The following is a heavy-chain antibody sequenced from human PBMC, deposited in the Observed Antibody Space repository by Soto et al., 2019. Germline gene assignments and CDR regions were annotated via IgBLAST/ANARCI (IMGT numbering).Heavy chain of an antibody. Sequence: SGGSLRLSCAASGLTFSSYAMSWVRQAPGKGLEWVSTISSSGDSTYYADSVKGRFTISRDNSKNTLYLQMNSLRAEDTAVYYCAKKYSGSYYFDYWGQGTLVTVSS. CDR3: AKKYSGSYYFDY. CDR2: ISSSGDST. J-gene: IGHJ4*02. D-gene: IGHD1-26*01. CDR1: GLTFSSYA. V-gene: IGHV3-23*01.